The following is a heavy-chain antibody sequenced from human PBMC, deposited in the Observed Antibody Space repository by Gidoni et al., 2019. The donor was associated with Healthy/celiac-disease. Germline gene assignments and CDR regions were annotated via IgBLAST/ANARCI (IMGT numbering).Heavy chain of an antibody. Sequence: QVQLQESGPGLVKLSETLSLTCTVSGGSISSYYWSWIRQPPGKGLEWIGYIYYSGTTNYNPSLKSRVTISVDTSKNQFSLKLSSVTAADTAVYYCARDQASASWYESDAFDIWGQGTMVTVSS. J-gene: IGHJ3*02. CDR2: IYYSGTT. CDR1: GGSISSYY. V-gene: IGHV4-59*01. D-gene: IGHD6-13*01. CDR3: ARDQASASWYESDAFDI.